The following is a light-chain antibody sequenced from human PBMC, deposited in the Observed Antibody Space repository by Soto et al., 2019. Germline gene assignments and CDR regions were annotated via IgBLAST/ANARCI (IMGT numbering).Light chain of an antibody. V-gene: IGKV3-20*01. CDR2: GAS. Sequence: EIVLTQSPGTLSLSPGERATLSCRASQSVSSSYLAWYQQKPGQAPRLLIYGASSRAPGIPDRFSGSGSGTDFTLTISRLEPEDFAVYYCRQYGSSRTFGQGTKV. CDR3: RQYGSSRT. J-gene: IGKJ1*01. CDR1: QSVSSSY.